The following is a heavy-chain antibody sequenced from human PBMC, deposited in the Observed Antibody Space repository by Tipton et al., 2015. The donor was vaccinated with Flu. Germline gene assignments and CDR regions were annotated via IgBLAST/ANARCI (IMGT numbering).Heavy chain of an antibody. CDR3: ARGLSSGWYSVGYFDS. V-gene: IGHV4-31*03. CDR2: IYYSGSS. D-gene: IGHD6-19*01. Sequence: LVQPSQTLSLTCTVSGDSINSGGAYWTWVRQLPGKGLEWIASIYYSGSSYYNPSLTRRVFISVDTSKNQISLKVFSVTAADTAVYYCARGLSSGWYSVGYFDSWGQGILVTVSS. CDR1: GDSINSGGAY. J-gene: IGHJ4*02.